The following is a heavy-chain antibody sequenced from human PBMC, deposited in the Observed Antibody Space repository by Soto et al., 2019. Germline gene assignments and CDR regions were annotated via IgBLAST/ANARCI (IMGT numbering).Heavy chain of an antibody. CDR2: ISGSGGST. D-gene: IGHD1-7*01. CDR3: AKAKLGTTWFDP. CDR1: GFTFSSYD. Sequence: GGSLRLSCAASGFTFSSYDMSWVRQAPGKGLEWVSAISGSGGSTYYADSVKGRFTISRDNSKNTLYLQMNSLRAEDTAVYYCAKAKLGTTWFDPWGQGTLVTVSS. V-gene: IGHV3-23*01. J-gene: IGHJ5*02.